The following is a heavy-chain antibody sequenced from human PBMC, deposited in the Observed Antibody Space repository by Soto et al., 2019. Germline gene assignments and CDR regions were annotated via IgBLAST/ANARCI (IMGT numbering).Heavy chain of an antibody. V-gene: IGHV4-38-2*01. D-gene: IGHD6-19*01. CDR2: IYHRGST. J-gene: IGHJ4*02. CDR3: ARGEQWLALSYFDF. CDR1: GFSISSGYY. Sequence: PSETLSLTCAVSGFSISSGYYWAWIRQPPGKGLEWIGNIYHRGSTYYNPSLKSRATISVDTSKNQFSLKLDSVTAADTAVYYCARGEQWLALSYFDFWGQGTLVTVSS.